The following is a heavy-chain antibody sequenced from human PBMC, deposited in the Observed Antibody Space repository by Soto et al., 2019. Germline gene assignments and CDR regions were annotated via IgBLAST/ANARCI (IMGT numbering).Heavy chain of an antibody. CDR3: ARDIPAGGNWSDP. Sequence: SEPIRLSSAVSGYTISSVYYRGWIRQPPGKGLEWIGSIYHSGSTYYNPSLKSRVTISVDTSKNQFSLKLSSVTAADTVVYYCARDIPAGGNWSDPWGQGTLVTVSS. D-gene: IGHD2-2*02. CDR1: GYTISSVYY. V-gene: IGHV4-38-2*02. CDR2: IYHSGST. J-gene: IGHJ5*02.